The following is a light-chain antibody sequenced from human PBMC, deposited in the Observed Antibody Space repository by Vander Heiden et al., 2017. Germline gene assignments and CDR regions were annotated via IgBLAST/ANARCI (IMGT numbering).Light chain of an antibody. Sequence: VVTHEPSFSVSPGVTVTRTCALSSVSVSTTYYPSWYQQTPGQPPRTLIYNINTRSSGVPDRFSGSILGNKAALTITGAQADDESDYYCVLYMGSGIVVFGGGTKLTVL. J-gene: IGLJ2*01. CDR3: VLYMGSGIVV. V-gene: IGLV8-61*01. CDR1: SVSVSTTYY. CDR2: NIN.